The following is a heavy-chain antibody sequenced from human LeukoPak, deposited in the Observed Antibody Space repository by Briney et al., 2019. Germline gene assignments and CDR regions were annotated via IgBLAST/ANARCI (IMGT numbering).Heavy chain of an antibody. J-gene: IGHJ4*02. CDR2: INTNTGNP. Sequence: ASVKVSCKASGYTFTSYAMNWVRQAPGQGLEWMGWINTNTGNPTYAQGFTGRFVFSLDTSVSTAYLQISSLKAEDTAVYYCARVGCTNGVCYSGLVVYWGQGTLVTVSS. CDR3: ARVGCTNGVCYSGLVVY. D-gene: IGHD2-8*01. V-gene: IGHV7-4-1*02. CDR1: GYTFTSYA.